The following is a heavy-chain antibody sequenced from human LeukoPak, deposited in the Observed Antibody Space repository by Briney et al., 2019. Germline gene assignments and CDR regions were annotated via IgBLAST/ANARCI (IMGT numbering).Heavy chain of an antibody. CDR3: ARMIVATIRIGVYFYHGMDV. CDR1: GASTSSSF. D-gene: IGHD5-12*01. J-gene: IGHJ6*02. Sequence: PSETLSLTCTVSGASTSSSFWSWIRQSPGKGLEWIGYINYRGETSQNPSLESRVSMSVDTSKNQISLQLPSVTAAETAVYYCARMIVATIRIGVYFYHGMDVWGQGTTVTLSS. CDR2: INYRGET. V-gene: IGHV4-59*08.